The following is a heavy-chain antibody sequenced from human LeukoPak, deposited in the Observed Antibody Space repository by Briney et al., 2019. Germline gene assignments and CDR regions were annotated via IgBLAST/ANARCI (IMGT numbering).Heavy chain of an antibody. CDR2: IRYDVRNK. Sequence: GGPLRLSCAASGFTFSSYGMHWVRQAPGKGLEWVAFIRYDVRNKYYADSVKGRFTISRDNSKNTLYLQMNSLRAEDTTVYYCAKSGRVYYYGSGSYRVDYFDYWGQGTLVTVSS. CDR3: AKSGRVYYYGSGSYRVDYFDY. CDR1: GFTFSSYG. J-gene: IGHJ4*02. D-gene: IGHD3-10*01. V-gene: IGHV3-30*02.